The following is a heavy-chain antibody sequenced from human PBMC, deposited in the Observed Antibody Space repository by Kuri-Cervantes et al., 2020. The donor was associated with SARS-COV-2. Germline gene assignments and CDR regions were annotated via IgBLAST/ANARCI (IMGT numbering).Heavy chain of an antibody. Sequence: ASVKVSCKASGYTFTSYYMHWVRRVPGQGLEWMGIISPTSGSTNYAQRFQGRVTMTRDTSTSTVYMELGGLRSEDTAVYYCGRDDDSGSLPDCWGQGTLVTVSS. CDR2: ISPTSGST. CDR1: GYTFTSYY. CDR3: GRDDDSGSLPDC. D-gene: IGHD1-26*01. V-gene: IGHV1-46*01. J-gene: IGHJ4*02.